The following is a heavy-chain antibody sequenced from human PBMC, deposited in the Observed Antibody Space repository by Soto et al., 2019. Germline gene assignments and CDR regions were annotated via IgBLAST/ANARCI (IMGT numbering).Heavy chain of an antibody. CDR2: IKQDGSEK. CDR3: ARGKDSSGWYYYYYYMDV. D-gene: IGHD6-19*01. V-gene: IGHV3-7*01. Sequence: GGSLRLSCAASGFTFSSYWMSWVRQAPGKGLEWVANIKQDGSEKYYVDSVKGRFTISRDNAKNSLYLQMNSLRAEDTAVYYCARGKDSSGWYYYYYYMDVWGKGTTVTVSS. CDR1: GFTFSSYW. J-gene: IGHJ6*03.